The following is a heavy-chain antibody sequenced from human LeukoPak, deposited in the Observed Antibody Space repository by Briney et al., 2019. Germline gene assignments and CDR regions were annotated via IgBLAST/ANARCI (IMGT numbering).Heavy chain of an antibody. CDR3: ARGGIRDGSTYLDY. Sequence: PSQTLSLTCTASGGSISSGGYYWSWIRQPAGKGLEWIGRVYTSGSTNYNPSLKSRVTISVDTSKNQFSLKLSSVTAADTAFYYRARGGIRDGSTYLDYWGQGTLVTVSS. J-gene: IGHJ4*02. CDR1: GGSISSGGYY. V-gene: IGHV4-61*02. D-gene: IGHD2-15*01. CDR2: VYTSGST.